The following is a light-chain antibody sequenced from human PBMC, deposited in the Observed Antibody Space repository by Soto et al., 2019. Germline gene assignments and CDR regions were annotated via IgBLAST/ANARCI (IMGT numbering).Light chain of an antibody. CDR1: KLGDKY. CDR2: QHS. V-gene: IGLV3-1*01. Sequence: SYELTQPPSVSVSPGQTANITCSGDKLGDKYACWYQQRPGQSPVLVIYQHSKRPSGIPERFSGSNSGNTATLTISGTQAMDEAHYYRQEWDRSSANVVFGGGHKVNVL. CDR3: QEWDRSSANVV. J-gene: IGLJ2*01.